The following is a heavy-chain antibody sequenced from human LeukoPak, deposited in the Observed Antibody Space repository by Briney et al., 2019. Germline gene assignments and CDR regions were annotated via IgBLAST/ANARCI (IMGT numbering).Heavy chain of an antibody. V-gene: IGHV1-69*13. CDR3: ARLISGSYSYGMDV. D-gene: IGHD1-26*01. CDR2: IIPIFGTA. Sequence: GASVKVSCKASGGTFSSYAISWVRQAPGQGLEWMGGIIPIFGTANYAQKFQGRVTITADESTSTAYMELSSLRSEDTAVYYCARLISGSYSYGMDVWGQGTTVTVSS. CDR1: GGTFSSYA. J-gene: IGHJ6*02.